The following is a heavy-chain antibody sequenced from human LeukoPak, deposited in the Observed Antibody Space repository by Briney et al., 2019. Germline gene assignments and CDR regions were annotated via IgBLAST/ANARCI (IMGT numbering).Heavy chain of an antibody. D-gene: IGHD3-22*01. CDR1: GGSISSSSYY. Sequence: PSETLSLTCTVSGGSISSSSYYWGWIRQPQGKGLEWIGSIYYSGSTYYNPSLKSRVTISVDTSKNQFSLKLSSVTAADTAVYYCARHPRGDYYDISGYSFDYWGQGTLVTVSS. CDR2: IYYSGST. V-gene: IGHV4-39*01. J-gene: IGHJ4*02. CDR3: ARHPRGDYYDISGYSFDY.